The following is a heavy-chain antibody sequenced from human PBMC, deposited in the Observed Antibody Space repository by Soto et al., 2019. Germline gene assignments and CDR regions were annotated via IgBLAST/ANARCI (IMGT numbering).Heavy chain of an antibody. D-gene: IGHD3-9*01. Sequence: SLKVSCKASGGTFSSYAISCVLQAPGQGLEWMGGIIPIFGTANYAQKFQGRVTITADKSTSTAYMELSSLRSEDTAVYYCARGTDYDILTGYYPGPNYYYGMDVWGQGTTVTVSS. CDR1: GGTFSSYA. CDR2: IIPIFGTA. V-gene: IGHV1-69*06. CDR3: ARGTDYDILTGYYPGPNYYYGMDV. J-gene: IGHJ6*02.